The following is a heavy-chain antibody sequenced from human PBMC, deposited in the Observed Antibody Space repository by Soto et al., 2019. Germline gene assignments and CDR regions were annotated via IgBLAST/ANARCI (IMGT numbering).Heavy chain of an antibody. V-gene: IGHV4-39*01. Sequence: SETLSLTCNVSGASISSYNYWGWFRQPPGKGLEWIGSIYYSGSTYYNPSLKSRVTISVDTSKNQFSLKLNSMTAADTAVYYCARHNYGSGSTYFDYWGQGTLVTVSS. D-gene: IGHD3-10*01. CDR1: GASISSYNY. CDR2: IYYSGST. CDR3: ARHNYGSGSTYFDY. J-gene: IGHJ4*02.